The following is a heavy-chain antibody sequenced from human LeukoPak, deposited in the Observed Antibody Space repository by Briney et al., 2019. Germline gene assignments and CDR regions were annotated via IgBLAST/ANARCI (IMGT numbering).Heavy chain of an antibody. CDR1: GFTFSSYA. CDR3: AKEGIGLRFLEWSAFDP. J-gene: IGHJ5*02. V-gene: IGHV3-23*01. D-gene: IGHD3-3*01. Sequence: GGSLRLSCAASGFTFSSYAMSWVRQAPGKGLEWVSAISGSGGSTYYADSVKGRFTISRDNSKNTLYLQMKSLRAEDTAVYYCAKEGIGLRFLEWSAFDPWGQGTLVTVSS. CDR2: ISGSGGST.